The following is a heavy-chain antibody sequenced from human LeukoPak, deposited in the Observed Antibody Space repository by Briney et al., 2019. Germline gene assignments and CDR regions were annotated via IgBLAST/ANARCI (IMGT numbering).Heavy chain of an antibody. CDR1: GFTLSDHY. D-gene: IGHD1-26*01. V-gene: IGHV3-33*06. CDR3: AKDPSPSGYYMDV. CDR2: IWHDGGNK. Sequence: GGSLRLSCSGSGFTLSDHYMDWVRQSPGKGLEWVAVIWHDGGNKYYADFVKGRFTISRDNSKNTLYLQMNSLRAEDTAVYYCAKDPSPSGYYMDVWGKGTTVTVSS. J-gene: IGHJ6*03.